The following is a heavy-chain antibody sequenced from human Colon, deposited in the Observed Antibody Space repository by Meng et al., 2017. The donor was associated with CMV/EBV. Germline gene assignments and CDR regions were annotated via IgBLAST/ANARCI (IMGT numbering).Heavy chain of an antibody. Sequence: GESLKISCAASGFTFSSYWMHWVRQAPGKGLVWVSRINSDGSSTSYADSVKGRFTISRDNAKNTLYLQMNSLRAEDTAVYYCAREGVGTIAPRALDYWGQGTLVTVSS. CDR1: GFTFSSYW. D-gene: IGHD6-6*01. J-gene: IGHJ4*02. V-gene: IGHV3-74*01. CDR2: INSDGSST. CDR3: AREGVGTIAPRALDY.